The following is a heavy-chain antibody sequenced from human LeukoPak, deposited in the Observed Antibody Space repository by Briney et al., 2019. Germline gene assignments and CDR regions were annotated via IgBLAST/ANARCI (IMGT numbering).Heavy chain of an antibody. J-gene: IGHJ6*02. CDR3: ATYTHWVAGDV. V-gene: IGHV3-7*01. CDR2: MNADGSQK. D-gene: IGHD3-16*01. Sequence: GGSLRLSCAASGFIFSKSRMSWVRQAPGKGLEWVANMNADGSQKDYVDSVKGRFTISRDNARNSLFLQMSSLRAEDTAVYYCATYTHWVAGDVWGQGTTVTVSS. CDR1: GFIFSKSR.